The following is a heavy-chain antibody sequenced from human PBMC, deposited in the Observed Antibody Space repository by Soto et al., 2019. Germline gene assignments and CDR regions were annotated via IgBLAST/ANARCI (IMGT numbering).Heavy chain of an antibody. V-gene: IGHV4-59*13. CDR2: IYYSGST. Sequence: QVQLQESGPGLVKPSETLSLTCTISGGSMSSYYWSWIRQPPGKGLEWIGYIYYSGSTNYNPSLKSRVSISVDTSKNQFSLNLRSVTAADTAMYYCAREGNGLRGALGAFDIWGPGTVVTVSS. J-gene: IGHJ3*02. CDR3: AREGNGLRGALGAFDI. D-gene: IGHD3-10*01. CDR1: GGSMSSYY.